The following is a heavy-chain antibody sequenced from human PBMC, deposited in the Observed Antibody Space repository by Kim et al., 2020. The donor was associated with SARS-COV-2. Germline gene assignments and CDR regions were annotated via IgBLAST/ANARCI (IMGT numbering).Heavy chain of an antibody. J-gene: IGHJ4*02. V-gene: IGHV3-53*01. CDR3: ARGGGFTYQRYFDY. D-gene: IGHD5-18*01. Sequence: GGSLRLSCAASGFTVSSKYMSWVRQAPGKGLEWVSVIYSGGTTYYADSVKGRFTISRDNSKNTLSLQMNSLRAEDTAVYYCARGGGFTYQRYFDYWGQGTLVTVSS. CDR1: GFTVSSKY. CDR2: IYSGGTT.